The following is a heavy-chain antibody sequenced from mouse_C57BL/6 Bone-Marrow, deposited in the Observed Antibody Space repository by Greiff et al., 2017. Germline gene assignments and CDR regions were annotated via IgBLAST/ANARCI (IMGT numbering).Heavy chain of an antibody. V-gene: IGHV3-6*01. CDR3: ARHDGYLDYFDY. J-gene: IGHJ2*01. Sequence: EVKVEESGPGLVKPSQSLSLTCSVTGYSITSGYYWNWIRQFPGNKLEWMGYISYDGSNNYNPSLKNRISITRDTSKNQFFLKLNSVTTEDTATYYCARHDGYLDYFDYWGQGTTLTVSS. D-gene: IGHD2-3*01. CDR1: GYSITSGYY. CDR2: ISYDGSN.